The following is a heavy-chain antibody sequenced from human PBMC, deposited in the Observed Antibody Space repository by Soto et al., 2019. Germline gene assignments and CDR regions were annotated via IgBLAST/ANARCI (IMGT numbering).Heavy chain of an antibody. D-gene: IGHD5-18*01. CDR2: INSDGSST. CDR1: GFTFTSYW. J-gene: IGHJ5*01. CDR3: TKSITGYSYADT. V-gene: IGHV3-74*01. Sequence: EVQLMESGGGLVQPGGSLILSCAASGFTFTSYWMHWVRQAPGKGLVWVSRINSDGSSTVYVVSVKGRFTISRDNAKNTMYMHTNSLRSEDTTVYSCTKSITGYSYADTWGNRTLVIISS.